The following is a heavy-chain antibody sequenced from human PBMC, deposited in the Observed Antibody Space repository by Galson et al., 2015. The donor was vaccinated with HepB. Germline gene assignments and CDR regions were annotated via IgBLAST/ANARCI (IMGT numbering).Heavy chain of an antibody. V-gene: IGHV1-18*04. CDR1: GYTFSSYS. CDR2: INPYNRNT. CDR3: ARGALVVVVVATQNNWFDP. J-gene: IGHJ5*02. D-gene: IGHD2-15*01. Sequence: XVKVSXXXSGYTFSSYSITWVRQAPAQGLEWVGWINPYNRNTNYAQKVQGRVTMTTDTSTSTAYMELRSLRSDDTAVYYCARGALVVVVVATQNNWFDPWXXXTLXTVSS.